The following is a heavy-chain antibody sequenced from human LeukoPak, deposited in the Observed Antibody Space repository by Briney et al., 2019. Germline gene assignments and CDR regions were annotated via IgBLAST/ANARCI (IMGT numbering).Heavy chain of an antibody. CDR2: IYYSGST. V-gene: IGHV4-59*02. J-gene: IGHJ4*02. CDR1: GGSVSGYY. D-gene: IGHD2-2*01. Sequence: PSETLSLTCTVSGGSVSGYYWSWIRQPPGKGLEWIGYIYYSGSTNYNPSLKSRVTISVDTSKNHFSLKLTSVTAADTAVYYCARGIYCSSTSCYYYFDYWGQGTLVTVSS. CDR3: ARGIYCSSTSCYYYFDY.